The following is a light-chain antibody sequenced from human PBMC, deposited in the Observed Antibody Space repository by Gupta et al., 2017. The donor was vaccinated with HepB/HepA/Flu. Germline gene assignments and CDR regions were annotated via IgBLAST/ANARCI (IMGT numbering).Light chain of an antibody. Sequence: QSALTQPASVSGSLGQSITISCTGTSSDVGAYDAVSWYQQYPGKAPKLLIYDVNSRPSGVSNRFSGSKSGNTASLTISGLQAEDETDYYCSSFSRTSTLGVFGGGTKLT. CDR1: SSDVGAYDA. J-gene: IGLJ2*01. CDR3: SSFSRTSTLGV. V-gene: IGLV2-14*03. CDR2: DVN.